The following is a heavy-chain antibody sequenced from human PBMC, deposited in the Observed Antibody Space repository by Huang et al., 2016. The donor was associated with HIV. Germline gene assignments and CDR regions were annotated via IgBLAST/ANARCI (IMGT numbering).Heavy chain of an antibody. CDR3: AKESRWFSDFDH. J-gene: IGHJ4*02. Sequence: QVHLVESGGGVVQPGGSLRLSCAASGFKLSGFGMHWVRQAPGKGLEWVAGISYDGRSQCYTDSVKGRVTISRDNSDNTLSLQMKGLRPDDTAVYYCAKESRWFSDFDHWGQGVLVSVSS. D-gene: IGHD2-15*01. V-gene: IGHV3-30*18. CDR2: ISYDGRSQ. CDR1: GFKLSGFG.